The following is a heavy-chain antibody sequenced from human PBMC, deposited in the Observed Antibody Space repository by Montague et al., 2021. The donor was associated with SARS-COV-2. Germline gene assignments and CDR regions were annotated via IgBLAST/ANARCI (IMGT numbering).Heavy chain of an antibody. D-gene: IGHD6-13*01. Sequence: PALVKPTQTLTLTCTFSGFSLSTSGMCVSWIRQPPGKALEWLARIDWDDDKYYRTSLKTRLTISQDTSKNQVVLTMTNMDPVDTATYYCARILVAAAGSPFDPWGQGTLVTVSS. V-gene: IGHV2-70*11. CDR1: GFSLSTSGMC. CDR2: IDWDDDK. J-gene: IGHJ5*02. CDR3: ARILVAAAGSPFDP.